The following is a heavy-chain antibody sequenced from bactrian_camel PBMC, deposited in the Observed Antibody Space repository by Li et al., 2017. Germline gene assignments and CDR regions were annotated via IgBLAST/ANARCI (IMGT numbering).Heavy chain of an antibody. V-gene: IGHV3S6*01. D-gene: IGHD3*01. Sequence: VQLVESGGGSVQAGGSLRLSCAASGVSHTTFCLGWFRQALGKEREGVAVLYTGGGQTYIADSMKGRFTLSQDNAKNTLYLQMNSLKPEDTAMYYCAADWAINLRDWVDHAPSAHAHKTGYWGQGTQVTVS. CDR2: LYTGGGQT. CDR1: GVSHTTFC. J-gene: IGHJ6*01. CDR3: AADWAINLRDWVDHAPSAHAHKTGY.